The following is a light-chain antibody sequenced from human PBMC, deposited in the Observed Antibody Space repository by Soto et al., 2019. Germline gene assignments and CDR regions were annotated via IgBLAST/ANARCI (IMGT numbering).Light chain of an antibody. V-gene: IGKV1-27*01. Sequence: DIQMTRSPSSLSASVGDRVTITCRASQGISNFLAWYQQKPGKVPKLLISAASTLQSGVPSRFSGSGSGTEFTLTITSLQPEDVATYYCQKYSSVITFGQGTRLEI. CDR3: QKYSSVIT. CDR1: QGISNF. CDR2: AAS. J-gene: IGKJ5*01.